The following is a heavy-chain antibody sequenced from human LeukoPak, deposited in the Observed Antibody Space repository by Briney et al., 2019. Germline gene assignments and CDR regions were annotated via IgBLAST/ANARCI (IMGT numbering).Heavy chain of an antibody. CDR2: IDPSRGST. CDR3: ARDRPSWRGLDD. J-gene: IGHJ4*02. CDR1: GYTFTGYY. D-gene: IGHD6-13*01. Sequence: ASVKVSCKASGYTFTGYYMHWVRQAPGQGLEWMGIIDPSRGSTTYAQKFQGRVTMTRDTSTSTVYMELSSLRSEDTAVYYCARDRPSWRGLDDWGQGTLVTVSS. V-gene: IGHV1-46*01.